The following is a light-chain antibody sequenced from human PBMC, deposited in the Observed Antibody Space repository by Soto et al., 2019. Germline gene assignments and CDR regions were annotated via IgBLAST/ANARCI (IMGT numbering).Light chain of an antibody. Sequence: QSALTEPPSASGTPGQRVTSSCSGSSSNIGSNTVNWYQQLPGTAPKLLIYSNNQRPSGVPDRFSGSKSGTSASLAISGLQSEDEADYYCAAWDDSLNGPVFGGGTQLTVL. CDR2: SNN. CDR3: AAWDDSLNGPV. V-gene: IGLV1-44*01. CDR1: SSNIGSNT. J-gene: IGLJ3*02.